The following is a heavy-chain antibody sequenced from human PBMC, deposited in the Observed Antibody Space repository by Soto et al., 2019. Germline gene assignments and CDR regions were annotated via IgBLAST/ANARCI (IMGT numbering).Heavy chain of an antibody. V-gene: IGHV1-3*01. D-gene: IGHD3-9*01. J-gene: IGHJ3*02. CDR1: GYTFTSYA. CDR2: INAGNGNT. Sequence: QVQLVQSGAEVKKPGASVKVSCKASGYTFTSYAMHWVRQAPGQRLEWMGWINAGNGNTKYSQKFQGRVTITRDTSASTVYMERSSLSSEDTAVYYCARGGVLRYFDWGAFDIWGQGTMDTVSS. CDR3: ARGGVLRYFDWGAFDI.